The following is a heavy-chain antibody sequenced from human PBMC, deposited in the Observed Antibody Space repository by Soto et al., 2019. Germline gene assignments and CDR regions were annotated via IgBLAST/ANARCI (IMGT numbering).Heavy chain of an antibody. J-gene: IGHJ4*02. CDR1: GFTFSSYS. Sequence: EVQLVESGGGLVKPGGSLRLSCAASGFTFSSYSMNWVRQAPGKGLEWVSSISSSSSYIYYADSVKGRFTISKDNARNALYVQRNSLRAEDTVVYYGGRGGGYYYDSSGYYFDYWGQGTLVTVSS. V-gene: IGHV3-21*01. CDR2: ISSSSSYI. D-gene: IGHD3-22*01. CDR3: GRGGGYYYDSSGYYFDY.